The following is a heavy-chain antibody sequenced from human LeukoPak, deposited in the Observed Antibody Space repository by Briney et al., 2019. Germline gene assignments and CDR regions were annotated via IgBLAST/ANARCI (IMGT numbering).Heavy chain of an antibody. D-gene: IGHD6-13*01. CDR3: ARDQIAAPGDY. J-gene: IGHJ4*02. Sequence: GGSLRLSCAASGFTFSRSWMSWVRQAPGKGLEWVANIKQDVSEKYYVYSVKGRCTISRDNAKNSLYLQVNSLRAEDTAVYYCARDQIAAPGDYWGQGTLVTVSS. V-gene: IGHV3-7*01. CDR2: IKQDVSEK. CDR1: GFTFSRSW.